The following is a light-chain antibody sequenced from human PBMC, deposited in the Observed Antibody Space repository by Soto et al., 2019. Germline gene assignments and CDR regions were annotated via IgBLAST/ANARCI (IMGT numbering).Light chain of an antibody. J-gene: IGKJ1*01. V-gene: IGKV1-39*01. CDR3: QQNAIVPPWT. CDR1: QSVSRS. Sequence: QLTQSPSSLSASVGDRVIITCRASQSVSRSLNWYQQKTGQAPKLLIYAASTLHSGVPSRFSRSGSGTEFTLTISSLQPEDFATYYCQQNAIVPPWTFGQGTKVDVK. CDR2: AAS.